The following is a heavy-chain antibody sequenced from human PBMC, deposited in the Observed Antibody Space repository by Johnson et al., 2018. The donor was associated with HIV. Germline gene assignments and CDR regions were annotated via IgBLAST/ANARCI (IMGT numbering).Heavy chain of an antibody. V-gene: IGHV3-30*19. J-gene: IGHJ3*02. CDR1: GFTFSSYG. CDR2: ISYDGSNK. Sequence: QVQLVESGGGVVQPGGSLRLSCAASGFTFSSYGMHWVRQAPGKGLEWVAVISYDGSNKYYADSVKGRFTISRDNSKNTLYLQMNSLRPDDTAVYYCARGGSSWYLRAFDIWGQGTMVTVSS. D-gene: IGHD6-13*01. CDR3: ARGGSSWYLRAFDI.